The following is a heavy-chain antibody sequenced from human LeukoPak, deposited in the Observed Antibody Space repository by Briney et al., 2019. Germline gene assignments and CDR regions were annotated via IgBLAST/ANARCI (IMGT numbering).Heavy chain of an antibody. CDR3: ARHGLPFWSGMGPWLDY. V-gene: IGHV4-30-2*01. J-gene: IGHJ4*02. Sequence: SQTLSLTCAVSGGSISSGGYSWSWIRQPPGKGLEWIGYIYHSGSTYYNPSLKSRVTISVDTSKNQFSLKLSSVTAADTAVYYCARHGLPFWSGMGPWLDYWGQGTLVTVSS. CDR1: GGSISSGGYS. CDR2: IYHSGST. D-gene: IGHD3-3*01.